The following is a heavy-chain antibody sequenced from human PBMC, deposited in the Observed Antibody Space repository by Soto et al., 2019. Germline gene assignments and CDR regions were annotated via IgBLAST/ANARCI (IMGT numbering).Heavy chain of an antibody. CDR2: IYHSGST. Sequence: SETLSLTCTVSGGSISGYYWSWIRQPPGKGLEWIGYIYHSGSTNYNPSLKSRVTISVDTSKNQFSLKLSSVTAADTAVYYCARVYGYFYYYYMDIWGKGTTVTVSS. CDR3: ARVYGYFYYYYMDI. J-gene: IGHJ6*03. CDR1: GGSISGYY. V-gene: IGHV4-59*12. D-gene: IGHD3-16*01.